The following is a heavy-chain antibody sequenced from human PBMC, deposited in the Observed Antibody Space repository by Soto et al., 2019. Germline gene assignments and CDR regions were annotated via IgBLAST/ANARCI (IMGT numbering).Heavy chain of an antibody. CDR3: ATVSYGPSY. V-gene: IGHV1-24*01. CDR1: GYTFTSYG. Sequence: ASVKVSCKGSGYTFTSYGISWVRQAPGKGLEWMGGFDPEDGETIYAQKFQGRVTMTEDTSTDTAYMELSSLRSEDTAVYYCATVSYGPSYWGQGTLVTVAS. J-gene: IGHJ4*02. CDR2: FDPEDGET. D-gene: IGHD1-26*01.